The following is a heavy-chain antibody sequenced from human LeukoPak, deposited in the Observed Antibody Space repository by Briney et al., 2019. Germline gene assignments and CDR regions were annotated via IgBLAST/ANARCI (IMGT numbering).Heavy chain of an antibody. D-gene: IGHD1-14*01. Sequence: ASVKVSCKASGYTFSSYGISWVRQAPGQGLEWMGWISTYNGNTNYAQKLQGRVTMTTDTSTSTAYMELRSLRSDDTAVYYCARGVSPDPFFDYWGQGTLVTVSS. J-gene: IGHJ4*02. V-gene: IGHV1-18*01. CDR3: ARGVSPDPFFDY. CDR2: ISTYNGNT. CDR1: GYTFSSYG.